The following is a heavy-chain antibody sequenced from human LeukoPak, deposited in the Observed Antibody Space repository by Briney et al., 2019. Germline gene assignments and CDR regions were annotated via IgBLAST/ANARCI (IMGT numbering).Heavy chain of an antibody. V-gene: IGHV4-39*01. Sequence: SETLSLTCTVSGGSISSSSYYWGWIRQPPGKGLEWIGSIYYSGSTYYNPSLKSRVTISVDTSKNQFSLKLSSVTAADTAVYYCARGARLWFGELYRDHNWFDPWGQGTLVTVSS. D-gene: IGHD3-10*01. CDR2: IYYSGST. J-gene: IGHJ5*02. CDR1: GGSISSSSYY. CDR3: ARGARLWFGELYRDHNWFDP.